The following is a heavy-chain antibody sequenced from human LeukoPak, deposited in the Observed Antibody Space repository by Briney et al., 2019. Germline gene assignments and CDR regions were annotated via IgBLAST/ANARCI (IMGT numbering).Heavy chain of an antibody. D-gene: IGHD6-13*01. CDR2: INHSGST. CDR3: ARGRFDYSSSWYSWYYFDY. J-gene: IGHJ4*02. CDR1: GGSFSGYY. Sequence: SETLSLTCAVYGGSFSGYYWSSIRQPPGKGLEWIGEINHSGSTNYNPSLKSRVTISVDTSKNQFSLKLSSVTAADTAVYYCARGRFDYSSSWYSWYYFDYWGQGTLVTVSS. V-gene: IGHV4-34*01.